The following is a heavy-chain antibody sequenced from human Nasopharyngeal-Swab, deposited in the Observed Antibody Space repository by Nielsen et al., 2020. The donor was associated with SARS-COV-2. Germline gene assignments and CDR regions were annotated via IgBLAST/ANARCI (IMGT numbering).Heavy chain of an antibody. CDR3: ARGGREGSSWQDWYFDL. CDR1: GYTFTSYG. D-gene: IGHD6-13*01. V-gene: IGHV1-18*01. J-gene: IGHJ2*01. Sequence: ASVKVSCKASGYTFTSYGISWVRPAPGQGLEWMGWISAYSGNTNYAQKLQGRVTMTTDTSTSTAYMELRSLRSDDTAVYYCARGGREGSSWQDWYFDLWGRGTLVTVSS. CDR2: ISAYSGNT.